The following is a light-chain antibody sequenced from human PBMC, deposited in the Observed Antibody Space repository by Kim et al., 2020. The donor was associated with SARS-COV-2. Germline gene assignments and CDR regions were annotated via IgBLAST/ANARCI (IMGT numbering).Light chain of an antibody. CDR3: CSYAGSYTSYV. CDR1: SSDVGGYNY. V-gene: IGLV2-11*01. J-gene: IGLJ1*01. CDR2: DVS. Sequence: QSALTQPRSVSGSPGQSVTISCTGTSSDVGGYNYVSWYQQHPGKAPKLMIYDVSKRPSGVPDRFSGSKSGNTASLTVSRLQAEDEADYYCCSYAGSYTSYVFGTGTKVTVL.